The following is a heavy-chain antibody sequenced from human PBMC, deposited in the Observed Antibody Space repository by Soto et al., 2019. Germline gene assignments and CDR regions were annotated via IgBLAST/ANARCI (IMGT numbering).Heavy chain of an antibody. CDR1: GYTFTGYY. CDR3: ARFGPPNSSRRICDY. V-gene: IGHV1-2*02. D-gene: IGHD6-19*01. J-gene: IGHJ4*02. CDR2: INPNSGGT. Sequence: QVQLVQSGAEVKKPGASVKVSCKASGYTFTGYYMHWVRQAPGQGLEWMGWINPNSGGTNYAQKFQGTVTMTRDTSISTAYMELSRLRSDDTAVYYCARFGPPNSSRRICDYWGQGTLVTVSS.